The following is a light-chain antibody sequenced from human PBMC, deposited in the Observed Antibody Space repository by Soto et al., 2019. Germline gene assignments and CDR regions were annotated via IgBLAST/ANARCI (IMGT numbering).Light chain of an antibody. J-gene: IGKJ3*01. CDR3: QQLHSYPFT. V-gene: IGKV1-9*01. Sequence: VQLTQSPSFLSASVRERVTITCRASQDISSYLAWYQQKPGKAPKLLIYATSTLQSGVPSRFSGSGSGTAFTLTISSLQPEDFATYYCQQLHSYPFTFGPGTKVEIK. CDR2: ATS. CDR1: QDISSY.